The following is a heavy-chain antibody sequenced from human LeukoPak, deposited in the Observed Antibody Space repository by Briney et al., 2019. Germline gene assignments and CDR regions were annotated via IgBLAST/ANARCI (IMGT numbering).Heavy chain of an antibody. J-gene: IGHJ6*02. CDR2: INHSGST. D-gene: IGHD5-12*01. Sequence: SETLSLTCAVYGGSFSGYYWSWIRQPPGKGLEWIGEINHSGSTNYNPSLKSRVTISVDTSKNQFSLKLSSVTAADTAVYYCARGEVGVPWLRVYYYYSMDVWGQGTTVSASS. V-gene: IGHV4-34*01. CDR1: GGSFSGYY. CDR3: ARGEVGVPWLRVYYYYSMDV.